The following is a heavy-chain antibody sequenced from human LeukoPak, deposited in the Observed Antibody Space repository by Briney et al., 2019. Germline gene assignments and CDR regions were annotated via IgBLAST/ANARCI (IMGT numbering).Heavy chain of an antibody. J-gene: IGHJ4*02. CDR1: GGSISSSSYY. D-gene: IGHD6-19*01. CDR3: ARTSSGWHQYYSDY. V-gene: IGHV4-39*01. CDR2: IYYSGST. Sequence: SETLSLTCTVSGGSISSSSYYWGWIRQPPGKGLEWIGSIYYSGSTYYNPSLKSRVTISVDTSKNQFSLKLSSVTAADTAVYYCARTSSGWHQYYSDYWGQGTLVTVSS.